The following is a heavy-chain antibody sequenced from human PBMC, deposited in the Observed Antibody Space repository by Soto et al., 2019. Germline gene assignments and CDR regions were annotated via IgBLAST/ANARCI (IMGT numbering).Heavy chain of an antibody. D-gene: IGHD4-17*01. CDR1: GFTFSSYA. V-gene: IGHV3-23*01. Sequence: GGSLRLSCAASGFTFSSYAMSWVRQAPGKGLEWVSTISGSGGGTYYADSVKGRFTISRDNARSSLYLQMDSLRPEDTAMYYCVRVRLEYGSKPYFFDSWGLGTLVTVSS. CDR2: ISGSGGGT. CDR3: VRVRLEYGSKPYFFDS. J-gene: IGHJ4*02.